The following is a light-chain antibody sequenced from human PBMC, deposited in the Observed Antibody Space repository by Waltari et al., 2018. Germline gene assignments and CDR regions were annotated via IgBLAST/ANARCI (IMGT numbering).Light chain of an antibody. V-gene: IGKV3-15*01. Sequence: EIVKTKSPATLSVSPGERATLSCRASQSVSRNLAWYQQKPGQAPRLLIYGSSTRATGIPARFSGSGSGTEFTLTISGLQSEDSAVYYCQQYNDWPRTFGLGTRVEIE. CDR1: QSVSRN. CDR3: QQYNDWPRT. J-gene: IGKJ1*01. CDR2: GSS.